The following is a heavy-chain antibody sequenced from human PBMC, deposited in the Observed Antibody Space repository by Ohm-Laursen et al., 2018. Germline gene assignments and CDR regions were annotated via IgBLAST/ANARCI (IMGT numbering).Heavy chain of an antibody. J-gene: IGHJ5*02. D-gene: IGHD5-18*01. V-gene: IGHV3-30*18. Sequence: SLRLSCAASGFTFSSYGMHWVRQAPGKGLEWVAVISYDGSNKYYADSVKGRFTISRDNSKNTLYLQMNSLRLEDTAMYYCAKETLRGYSNGGANYFDPWGQGTLVTVSS. CDR3: AKETLRGYSNGGANYFDP. CDR2: ISYDGSNK. CDR1: GFTFSSYG.